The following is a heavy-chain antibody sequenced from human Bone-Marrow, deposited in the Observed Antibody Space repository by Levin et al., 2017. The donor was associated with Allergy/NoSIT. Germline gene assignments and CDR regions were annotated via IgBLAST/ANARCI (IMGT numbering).Heavy chain of an antibody. Sequence: LSLTCAASGFTFDDYAMHWVRQAPGKGLEWVSGISWNSGSIGYADSVKGRFTISRDNAKNSLYLQMNSLRAEDTALYYCAKDSRSWSRSRGYYYYGMDVWGQGTTVTVSS. CDR3: AKDSRSWSRSRGYYYYGMDV. CDR2: ISWNSGSI. V-gene: IGHV3-9*01. CDR1: GFTFDDYA. J-gene: IGHJ6*02. D-gene: IGHD6-13*01.